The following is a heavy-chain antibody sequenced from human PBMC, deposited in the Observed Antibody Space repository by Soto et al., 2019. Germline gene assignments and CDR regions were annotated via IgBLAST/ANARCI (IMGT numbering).Heavy chain of an antibody. V-gene: IGHV4-30-2*01. D-gene: IGHD4-17*01. J-gene: IGHJ4*02. CDR1: GGYLSSGGYS. Sequence: SGTLSLTCAVSGGYLSSGGYSCNWIRQPPGKGLEWIGYIYHSGSTYYNPSLKSRVTISVDRSKNQFSLKLSSVTAADTAVYYCARGMTTVTTFDYWGQGTLVTVSS. CDR2: IYHSGST. CDR3: ARGMTTVTTFDY.